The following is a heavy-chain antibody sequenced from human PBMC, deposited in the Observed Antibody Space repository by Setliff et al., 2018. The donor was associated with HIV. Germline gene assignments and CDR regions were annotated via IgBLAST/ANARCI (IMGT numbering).Heavy chain of an antibody. CDR1: GSTFTSYD. V-gene: IGHV1-18*01. J-gene: IGHJ6*02. Sequence: ASVQVSCKASGSTFTSYDISWVRQAPGQGLEWMGWISAYNGNTNYAQKLQGRVTMTTDTSTSTAYMELRSLRSDDTAVYYCAREIGDYYDSSGYYPPTDYYYGMDVWGQGTTVTVSS. CDR2: ISAYNGNT. D-gene: IGHD3-22*01. CDR3: AREIGDYYDSSGYYPPTDYYYGMDV.